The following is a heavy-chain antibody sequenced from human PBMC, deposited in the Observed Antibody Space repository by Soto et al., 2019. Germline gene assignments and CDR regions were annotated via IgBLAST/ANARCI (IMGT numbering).Heavy chain of an antibody. V-gene: IGHV3-9*01. CDR2: ISWNSGSI. CDR1: GFTFDDYA. Sequence: GGSLRLSCAASGFTFDDYAMHWVRQAPGKGLEWVSGISWNSGSIGYADSVKGRFTISRDNAKNSLYLQMNSLRAEDTALYYCAKGIGSSWYLNYFDYWGQGTLVTVSS. J-gene: IGHJ4*02. D-gene: IGHD6-13*01. CDR3: AKGIGSSWYLNYFDY.